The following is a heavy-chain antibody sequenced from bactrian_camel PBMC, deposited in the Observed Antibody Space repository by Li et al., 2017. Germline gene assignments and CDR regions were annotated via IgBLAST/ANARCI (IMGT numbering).Heavy chain of an antibody. D-gene: IGHD1*01. J-gene: IGHJ4*01. CDR3: ATDGGIWPRYEFNC. V-gene: IGHV3S55*01. Sequence: VQLVESGGGSVQAGGTLRLSCEINGLTYGTYCLAWSRQAPGKEREGVASMTDGGRSYYQSTVKGRFTISRDNAKNTVYLQMNSLKSEDTAQYYCATDGGIWPRYEFNCWGQGTQVTVS. CDR2: MTDGGRS. CDR1: GLTYGTYC.